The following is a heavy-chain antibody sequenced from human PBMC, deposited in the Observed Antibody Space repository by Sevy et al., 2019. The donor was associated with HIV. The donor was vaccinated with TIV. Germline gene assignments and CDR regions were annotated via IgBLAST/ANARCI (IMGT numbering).Heavy chain of an antibody. V-gene: IGHV1-18*01. CDR1: GYTFTSYG. CDR3: ARDFRGYCSGGSCAPLYNWFDP. D-gene: IGHD2-15*01. Sequence: ASVKVSCKASGYTFTSYGISWVRQAPGQGLEWMGWISAYNGNTNYAQKLQGRVTMTTDTSTSTAYMELRSLRSEDTAVYYCARDFRGYCSGGSCAPLYNWFDPWGQGTLITVSS. J-gene: IGHJ5*02. CDR2: ISAYNGNT.